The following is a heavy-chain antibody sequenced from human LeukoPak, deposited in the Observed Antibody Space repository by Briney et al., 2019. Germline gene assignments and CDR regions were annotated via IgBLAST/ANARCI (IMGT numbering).Heavy chain of an antibody. D-gene: IGHD3-10*01. CDR1: GFTFSSYE. CDR2: ISSSGSTI. Sequence: PGGSLRLSCAASGFTFSSYEMNWVRQAPGKGLEWVSYISSSGSTIYYADSVKGRFTISRDNAKNSLYLQMNSLRAEDTAVYYCGRAEISMVRGVGYYGMDVWGQGTTITVSS. CDR3: GRAEISMVRGVGYYGMDV. J-gene: IGHJ6*02. V-gene: IGHV3-48*03.